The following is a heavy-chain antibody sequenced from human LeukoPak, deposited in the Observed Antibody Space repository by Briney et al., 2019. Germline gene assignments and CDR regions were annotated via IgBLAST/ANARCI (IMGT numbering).Heavy chain of an antibody. CDR1: GGSMSSYY. D-gene: IGHD4-17*01. V-gene: IGHV4-59*12. CDR2: IYYSGST. J-gene: IGHJ4*02. CDR3: ARGDYGDYPSPFDY. Sequence: SETLSLTCTVSGGSMSSYYWSWIRQPPGKGLEWIGYIYYSGSTNYNPSLKSRVTISVDTSKNQFSLKLSSVTAADTAVYYCARGDYGDYPSPFDYWGQGTLVTVSS.